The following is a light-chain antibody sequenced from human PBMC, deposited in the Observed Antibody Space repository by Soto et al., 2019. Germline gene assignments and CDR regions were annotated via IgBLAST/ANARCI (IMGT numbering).Light chain of an antibody. CDR3: SSFASSNTWL. CDR2: EVT. J-gene: IGLJ3*02. CDR1: SSDVGAYNY. V-gene: IGLV2-8*01. Sequence: QSALTQPPSASGSPGQSVTISCTGTSSDVGAYNYVSWYQPHAGKAPKLVIYEVTKRPSGVPDRFSGSKSANTASLTVSGLQAEDEADYYCSSFASSNTWLFGGGTKVTVL.